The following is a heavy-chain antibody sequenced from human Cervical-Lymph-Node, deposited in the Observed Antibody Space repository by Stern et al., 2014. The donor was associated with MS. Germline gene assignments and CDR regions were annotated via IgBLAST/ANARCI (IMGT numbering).Heavy chain of an antibody. V-gene: IGHV1-69*01. CDR2: IIPIFGTA. Sequence: VHLVESGSEAKKPGSSVKVSCKVSGGTFSTDKISWVRQAPGQVLEWMGAIIPIFGTADYAQRFQDRVTIIADESTSEVHMELSSLRSEDTGVYYCARLGSGYDSSYLDFWGQGTLVTVSS. CDR1: GGTFSTDK. J-gene: IGHJ4*02. D-gene: IGHD5-12*01. CDR3: ARLGSGYDSSYLDF.